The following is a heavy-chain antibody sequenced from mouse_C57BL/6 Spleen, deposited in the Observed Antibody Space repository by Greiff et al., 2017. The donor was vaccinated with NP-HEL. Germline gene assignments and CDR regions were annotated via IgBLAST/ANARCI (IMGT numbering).Heavy chain of an antibody. CDR1: GYTFTSYW. CDR3: ARSAGLRIWAMDY. CDR2: IYPGSGST. V-gene: IGHV1-55*01. J-gene: IGHJ4*01. Sequence: QVHVKQPGAELVKPGASVKMSCKASGYTFTSYWITWVKQRPGQGLEWIGDIYPGSGSTNYNEKFKSKATLTVDTSSSTAYMQLSSLTSEDSAVYYCARSAGLRIWAMDYWGQGTSVTVSS. D-gene: IGHD2-4*01.